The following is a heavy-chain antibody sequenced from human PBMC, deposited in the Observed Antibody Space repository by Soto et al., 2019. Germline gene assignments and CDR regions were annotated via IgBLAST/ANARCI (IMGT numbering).Heavy chain of an antibody. J-gene: IGHJ4*02. V-gene: IGHV3-33*01. CDR3: ARVGITGTTFRGFDY. CDR2: IWYDGSNK. CDR1: GLPSSAYG. D-gene: IGHD1-20*01. Sequence: QVQLVESGGAVLQPGSSRRLSFAAPGLPSSAYGLPWAGQAPGRGLGGVAVIWYDGSNKYYADSVKGRFTISRDNSKNTLYLQMNSLRAADTAVYYCARVGITGTTFRGFDYWGQGTLVTVSS.